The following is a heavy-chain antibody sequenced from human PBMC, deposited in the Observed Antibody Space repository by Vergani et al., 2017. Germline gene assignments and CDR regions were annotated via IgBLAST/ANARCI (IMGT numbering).Heavy chain of an antibody. D-gene: IGHD7-27*01. J-gene: IGHJ3*02. CDR3: AREFWGENALDI. CDR2: IYYSGST. Sequence: QVQLQESGPGLVKPSETLSLTCTVSGGSISSYYWWWIRQPPGKGLEWIGYIYYSGSTNYNPSLKSRGTISVARSKNQFYLKLRSVTAADTAVYYCAREFWGENALDIWGQGTMVTVSS. CDR1: GGSISSYY. V-gene: IGHV4-59*01.